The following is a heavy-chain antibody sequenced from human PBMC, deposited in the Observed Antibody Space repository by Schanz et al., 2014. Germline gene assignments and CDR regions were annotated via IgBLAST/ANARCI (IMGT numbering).Heavy chain of an antibody. CDR1: GFSFSSYS. D-gene: IGHD3-10*01. V-gene: IGHV3-48*02. J-gene: IGHJ5*02. Sequence: VQLVESGGGVAQPGGSLRLSCAASGFSFSSYSMNWVRQTPGKGLEWVSYISTRSITTYYPASLKGRFTISRDDAKNSLYLQMNSLTDEDTAVYYCARGEFGRLFPTWFDPWGQGTLVTVSS. CDR2: ISTRSITT. CDR3: ARGEFGRLFPTWFDP.